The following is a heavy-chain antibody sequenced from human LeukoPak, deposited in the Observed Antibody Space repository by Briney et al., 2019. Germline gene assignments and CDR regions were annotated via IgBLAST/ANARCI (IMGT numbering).Heavy chain of an antibody. CDR3: ARSPYRKSYAAFDY. D-gene: IGHD2-2*01. CDR1: GGTFSSYA. Sequence: GASVKVSCKASGGTFSSYAISWVRQAPGQGLEWMGRIIPIFGTANYAQKFQGRVTITTDESTSTAYMELSSLRSEDTAVYYCARSPYRKSYAAFDYWGQGTQVTVSS. V-gene: IGHV1-69*05. J-gene: IGHJ4*02. CDR2: IIPIFGTA.